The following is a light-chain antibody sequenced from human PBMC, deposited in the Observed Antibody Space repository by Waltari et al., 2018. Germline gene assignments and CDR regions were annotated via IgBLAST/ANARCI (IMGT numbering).Light chain of an antibody. Sequence: QSALTQPASVSGYPGQSITISCTAVNSNVDILHLVSWYQHHPGRNPRLLIYEISQRPSGISNRFSGSKSGNTASLTISGLQPEDEADYFCCSFAGYGIYVFGSGTQVSVL. J-gene: IGLJ1*01. CDR3: CSFAGYGIYV. CDR1: NSNVDILHL. V-gene: IGLV2-23*02. CDR2: EIS.